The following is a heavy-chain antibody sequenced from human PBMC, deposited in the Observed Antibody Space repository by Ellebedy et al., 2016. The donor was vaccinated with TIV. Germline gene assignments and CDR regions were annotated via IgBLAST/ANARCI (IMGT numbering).Heavy chain of an antibody. CDR2: ISSSSSYT. CDR3: ARFRVTMVRGTNWFDP. V-gene: IGHV3-11*03. Sequence: GESLKISXAASGFTFSDYYMSWIRQAPGKGLEWVSYISSSSSYTNYADSVKGRFTISRDNAKNSLYLQMNSLRAEDTAVYYCARFRVTMVRGTNWFDPWGQGTLVTVSS. J-gene: IGHJ5*02. D-gene: IGHD3-10*01. CDR1: GFTFSDYY.